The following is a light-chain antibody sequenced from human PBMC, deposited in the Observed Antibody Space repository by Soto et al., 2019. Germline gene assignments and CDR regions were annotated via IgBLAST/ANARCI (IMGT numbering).Light chain of an antibody. V-gene: IGKV1-9*01. CDR2: AAS. J-gene: IGKJ2*01. Sequence: DIQLTQSPSFLSASVGDRVTITCRASQGISSYLAWSQQKPGKAPKLLIYAASTLQSGVPSRFSGSGSGTEFTLTISNLQPEDFATYYCQQLNSYPNTFGQGTKLEIK. CDR1: QGISSY. CDR3: QQLNSYPNT.